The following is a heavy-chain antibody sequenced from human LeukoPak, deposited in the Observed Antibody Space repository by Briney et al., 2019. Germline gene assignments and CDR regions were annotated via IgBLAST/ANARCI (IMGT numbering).Heavy chain of an antibody. D-gene: IGHD3/OR15-3a*01. Sequence: SETLSLTCIVSGDSMNNYNWNWIRQPPGKGLEWIGYVYYNGNTNYNPSLKSRVTIAVDKSKNQFSLNLTSVTAADTAVYFCARADYRTAEVFPFDYWGQGTLVTVSS. CDR2: VYYNGNT. J-gene: IGHJ4*02. V-gene: IGHV4-59*01. CDR3: ARADYRTAEVFPFDY. CDR1: GDSMNNYN.